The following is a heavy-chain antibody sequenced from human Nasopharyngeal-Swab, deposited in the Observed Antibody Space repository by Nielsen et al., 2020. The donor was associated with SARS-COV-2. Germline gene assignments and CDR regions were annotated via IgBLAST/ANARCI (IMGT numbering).Heavy chain of an antibody. CDR1: GFTFSSYA. Sequence: GESLKISCAASGFTFSSYAMSWVRQAPGKGLEWVSYISTSGSTISFADSVKGRFTISRDNAKNSLYLQMNSLRAEDTAVYYCARDGLDYDFWSAYFMDVWGQGTTVTVSS. J-gene: IGHJ6*02. CDR3: ARDGLDYDFWSAYFMDV. V-gene: IGHV3-48*04. CDR2: ISTSGSTI. D-gene: IGHD3-3*01.